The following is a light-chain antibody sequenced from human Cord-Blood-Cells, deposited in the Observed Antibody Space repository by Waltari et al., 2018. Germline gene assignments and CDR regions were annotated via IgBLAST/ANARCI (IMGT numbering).Light chain of an antibody. CDR3: SSYTSSSTWV. CDR2: DVS. J-gene: IGLJ3*02. V-gene: IGLV2-14*01. CDR1: SSDVGGYHY. Sequence: QSALTQPASVSGSPGQSITISCTGTSSDVGGYHYVSWYPQHPGKAPKLMIYDVSKRPSGVSNRFSGSKSGNTASLTISGLQAEDEADYYCSSYTSSSTWVFGGGTKLTVL.